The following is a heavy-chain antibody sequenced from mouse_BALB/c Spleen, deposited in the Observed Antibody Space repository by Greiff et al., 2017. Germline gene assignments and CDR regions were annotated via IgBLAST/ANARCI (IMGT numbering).Heavy chain of an antibody. Sequence: EVQLQESGAELVKPGASVKLSCTASGFNIKDTYMHWVKQRPEQGLEWIGRIGPANGNTKYDPKFQGKATITADTSSNTAYLQLSSLTSEDTAVYYCASYGNYYFDYWGQGTTLTVSS. J-gene: IGHJ2*01. CDR1: GFNIKDTY. D-gene: IGHD2-1*01. CDR3: ASYGNYYFDY. CDR2: IGPANGNT. V-gene: IGHV14-3*02.